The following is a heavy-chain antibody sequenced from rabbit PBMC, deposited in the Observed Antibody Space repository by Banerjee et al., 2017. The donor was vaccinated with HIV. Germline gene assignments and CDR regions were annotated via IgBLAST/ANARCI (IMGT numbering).Heavy chain of an antibody. CDR2: INTSSGNT. J-gene: IGHJ6*01. V-gene: IGHV1S45*01. CDR3: ARRGSDWGDDL. CDR1: GFSFSNNYV. Sequence: QEQLEESGGDLVKPGRSLTLTCTASGFSFSNNYVMCWVRQAPGKGLEWIACINTSSGNTVYASWAKGRFTISKTSSTTVTLQMTSLTAADTATYFCARRGSDWGDDLWGPGTLVTVS. D-gene: IGHD4-1*01.